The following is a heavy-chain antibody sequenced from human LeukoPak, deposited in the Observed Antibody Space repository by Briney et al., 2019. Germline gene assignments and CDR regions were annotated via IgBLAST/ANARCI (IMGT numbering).Heavy chain of an antibody. CDR2: ISYDGSNK. Sequence: GGSLRLSCAASGFTFSSYGMHWVRQAPGKGLEWVAVISYDGSNKYYADSVKGRFTISRDNSKNTLYLQMNSLRAEDTAVYYCAKAAYYYDSSGYYYPAYWGQGTLVTVSS. J-gene: IGHJ4*02. D-gene: IGHD3-22*01. CDR3: AKAAYYYDSSGYYYPAY. CDR1: GFTFSSYG. V-gene: IGHV3-30*18.